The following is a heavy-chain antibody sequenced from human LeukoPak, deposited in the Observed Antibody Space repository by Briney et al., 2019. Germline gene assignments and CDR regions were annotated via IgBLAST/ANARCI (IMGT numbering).Heavy chain of an antibody. CDR2: IRWNGGSI. J-gene: IGHJ4*02. CDR1: GFTFNNYA. Sequence: PGGSLRLSCAASGFTFNNYAMHWVRHAPGKGLEWVSGIRWNGGSIGYADSVKGRFTISRDNAKNTLYLQMNSQRAEDTALYYCAKDSAARIVTVFDYWRQGTLVSVSS. CDR3: AKDSAARIVTVFDY. V-gene: IGHV3-9*01. D-gene: IGHD3-22*01.